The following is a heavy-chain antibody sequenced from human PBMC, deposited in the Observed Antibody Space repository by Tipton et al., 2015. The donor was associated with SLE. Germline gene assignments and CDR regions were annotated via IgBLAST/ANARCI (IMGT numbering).Heavy chain of an antibody. CDR1: GGSFSGYY. J-gene: IGHJ4*02. CDR3: ARRVRGGDYAYYFDY. V-gene: IGHV4-34*01. D-gene: IGHD2-21*02. Sequence: TLSLTCAVYGGSFSGYYWSWIRQPPGKELEWIGSIYYSGSTYYNPSLKSRVTISVDTSKNQFSLKLSSVTAADTAVYYCARRVRGGDYAYYFDYWGQGTLVTVSS. CDR2: IYYSGST.